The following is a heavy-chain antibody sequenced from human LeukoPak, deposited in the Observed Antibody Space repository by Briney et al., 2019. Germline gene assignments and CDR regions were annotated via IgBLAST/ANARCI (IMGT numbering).Heavy chain of an antibody. Sequence: GGSLRLSCAASGFTFSSYAMSWVRQAPGKGLEWVSAISGSGGSTYYADSVKGRFTISRDNSKNALYLQMNSLRAEDTAVYYCAKGGELVVIPFDYWGQGTLVTVSS. CDR3: AKGGELVVIPFDY. V-gene: IGHV3-23*01. D-gene: IGHD3-22*01. J-gene: IGHJ4*02. CDR1: GFTFSSYA. CDR2: ISGSGGST.